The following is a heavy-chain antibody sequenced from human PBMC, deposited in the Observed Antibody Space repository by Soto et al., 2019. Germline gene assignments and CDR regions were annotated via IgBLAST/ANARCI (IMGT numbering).Heavy chain of an antibody. D-gene: IGHD3-16*01. CDR2: IYYSGST. CDR3: ASLGGPYYYYYMDV. Sequence: QLQLQESGPGLVKPSETLSLTCTVSGGSISSSSYYWGWIRQPPGKELEWIGSIYYSGSTYYNPSLKSRVTISVDTSKNQFSLKLSSVTAADTAVYYCASLGGPYYYYYMDVWGKGTTVTVSS. V-gene: IGHV4-39*01. J-gene: IGHJ6*03. CDR1: GGSISSSSYY.